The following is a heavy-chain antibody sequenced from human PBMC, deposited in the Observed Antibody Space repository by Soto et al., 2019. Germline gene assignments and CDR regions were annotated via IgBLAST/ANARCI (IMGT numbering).Heavy chain of an antibody. V-gene: IGHV1-18*01. J-gene: IGHJ6*02. CDR3: ATSLLSSSYYYGMDV. Sequence: ASVKVPCKASGGTFSSYAISWVRRAPGQGLEWMGWISAYNGNTNYAQKLQGRVTMTTDTSTSTAYMELRSLRSDDTAVYYCATSLLSSSYYYGMDVWGQGTTVTVSS. D-gene: IGHD6-13*01. CDR2: ISAYNGNT. CDR1: GGTFSSYA.